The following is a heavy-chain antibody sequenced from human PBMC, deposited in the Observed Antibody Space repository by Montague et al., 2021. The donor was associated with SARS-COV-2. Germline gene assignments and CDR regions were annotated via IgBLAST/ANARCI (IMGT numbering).Heavy chain of an antibody. CDR2: ITGSGAST. CDR3: AKASSSGFGESDC. J-gene: IGHJ4*02. V-gene: IGHV3-23*01. Sequence: SLRLSCAASGFTFSSYAMSWVRQAPGKGLGWVSGITGSGASTYYADSVKGRFTISRDNSKNTLYLQMSSLRAEDTAVYYCAKASSSGFGESDCWGQGTLVTVSS. D-gene: IGHD3-10*01. CDR1: GFTFSSYA.